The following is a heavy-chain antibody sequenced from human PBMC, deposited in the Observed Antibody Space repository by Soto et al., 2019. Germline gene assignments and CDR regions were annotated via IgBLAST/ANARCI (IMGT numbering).Heavy chain of an antibody. Sequence: QVQLVQSGAEVKKPGSSVKVSCKASGGTFSPYTINWVRQAPGQGLEWMGRIIPFHGVTNYAQKFQARVTITAEKMTNNGYMGVGGLRFGDTAMYYCTRDWEITVSTWSFGGFWGRGTLVTVSS. CDR3: TRDWEITVSTWSFGGF. V-gene: IGHV1-69*08. J-gene: IGHJ4*02. CDR1: GGTFSPYT. CDR2: IIPFHGVT. D-gene: IGHD3-10*01.